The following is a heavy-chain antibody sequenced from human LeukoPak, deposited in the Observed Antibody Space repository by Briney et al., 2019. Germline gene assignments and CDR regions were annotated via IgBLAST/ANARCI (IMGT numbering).Heavy chain of an antibody. CDR1: GYTFTRYY. CDR2: INPSGGST. Sequence: ASVKVSCNASGYTFTRYYMHWVRQAPGQGLEWMGIINPSGGSTSYAQKFQGRVTMTRDTSTSTVYMELSSLRSEDTAVYYRARVAPWGFWFDPWGQGTLVTVSS. D-gene: IGHD7-27*01. V-gene: IGHV1-46*01. CDR3: ARVAPWGFWFDP. J-gene: IGHJ5*02.